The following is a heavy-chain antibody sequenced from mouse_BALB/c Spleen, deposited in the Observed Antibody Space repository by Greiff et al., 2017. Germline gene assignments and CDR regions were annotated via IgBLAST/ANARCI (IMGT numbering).Heavy chain of an antibody. D-gene: IGHD1-1*01. V-gene: IGHV10-3*03. CDR3: VRDRDYYGRGLFAY. J-gene: IGHJ3*01. CDR1: GFTFNTYA. Sequence: EVMLVESGGGLVQPKGSLKLSCAASGFTFNTYAMHWVCQAPGKGLEWVARIRSKSNNYATYYADSVKDRFTISRDDSQSMLYLQMNNLKTEDTAMYYCVRDRDYYGRGLFAYWGQGTLVTVSA. CDR2: IRSKSNNYAT.